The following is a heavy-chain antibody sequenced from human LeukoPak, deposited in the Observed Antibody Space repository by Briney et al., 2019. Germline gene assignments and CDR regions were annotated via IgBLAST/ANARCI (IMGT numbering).Heavy chain of an antibody. Sequence: TPSETLSLTCAVYGGSFSGYYWSWIRQPPGKGLEWIGEINHSGSTNYNPSLKSRVTISVDTSKNQFSLKLSSVTAADTAVYYCARGQRVVRTIDYWGQGTLVTVSS. J-gene: IGHJ4*02. D-gene: IGHD1-1*01. V-gene: IGHV4-34*01. CDR2: INHSGST. CDR3: ARGQRVVRTIDY. CDR1: GGSFSGYY.